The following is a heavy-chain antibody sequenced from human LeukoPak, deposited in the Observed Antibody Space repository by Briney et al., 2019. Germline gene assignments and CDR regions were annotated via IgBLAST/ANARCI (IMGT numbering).Heavy chain of an antibody. Sequence: GGSLRLSCAASAFTFSTYAMSWVRQAPGKGLEWVSSISSSSSYIFYADSVKGRFTISRDNAKNSLYLQMNSLRAKDTALYYCARDYYDSSGSSWFDPWGQGTLVTVSS. V-gene: IGHV3-21*01. CDR1: AFTFSTYA. J-gene: IGHJ5*02. D-gene: IGHD3-22*01. CDR2: ISSSSSYI. CDR3: ARDYYDSSGSSWFDP.